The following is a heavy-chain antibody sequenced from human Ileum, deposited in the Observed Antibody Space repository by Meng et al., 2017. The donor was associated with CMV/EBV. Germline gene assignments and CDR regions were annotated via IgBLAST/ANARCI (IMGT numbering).Heavy chain of an antibody. D-gene: IGHD2-2*01. CDR1: GYTFTSYY. Sequence: ASVKVSCKASGYTFTSYYMHWVRQAPGQGLEWMGIINPSGGSTSYAQKFQGRVTMTRDTYTSTVDMELSSLRPEDTAVYYCARGGGGNCSSTSCYLDYYYGMDVWGQGTTVTVSS. CDR2: INPSGGST. CDR3: ARGGGGNCSSTSCYLDYYYGMDV. J-gene: IGHJ6*02. V-gene: IGHV1-46*01.